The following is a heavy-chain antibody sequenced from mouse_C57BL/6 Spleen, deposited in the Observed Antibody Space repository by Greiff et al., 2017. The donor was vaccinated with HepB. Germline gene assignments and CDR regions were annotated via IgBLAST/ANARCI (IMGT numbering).Heavy chain of an antibody. CDR3: ANLYYGSSLDY. J-gene: IGHJ2*01. Sequence: SLSYLINPFSSFNLSFNSTFYTFTVYFIYVLNHIPLHVLYLIGSILPLSGSTNYNEKFKGKATFTADTSSNTAYMQLSSLTTEDSAIYYCANLYYGSSLDYWGQGTTLTVSS. D-gene: IGHD1-1*01. CDR2: ILPLSGST. V-gene: IGHV1-9*01. CDR1: FYTFTVYF.